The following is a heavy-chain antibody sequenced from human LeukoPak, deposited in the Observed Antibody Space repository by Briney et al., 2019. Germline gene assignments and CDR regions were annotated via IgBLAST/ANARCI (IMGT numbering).Heavy chain of an antibody. CDR1: GFTFSNYN. J-gene: IGHJ4*02. V-gene: IGHV3-48*01. Sequence: PGGSLRLSCAASGFTFSNYNMNWVRQPPGKGLQWVSYISSSSNIIYYADSVKGRFTISRDNAKNSLFRQMNSLRAEDTAVYYCARDFAREFTIDYWGQGTLVTVSS. CDR2: ISSSSNII. D-gene: IGHD3-10*01. CDR3: ARDFAREFTIDY.